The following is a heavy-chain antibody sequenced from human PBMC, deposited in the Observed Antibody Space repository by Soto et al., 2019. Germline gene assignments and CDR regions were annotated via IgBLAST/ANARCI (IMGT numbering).Heavy chain of an antibody. Sequence: EVQLVESGGGLVQPGGSLRLSCVASGFTFTTYWMTWVRQAPGKGLEWVANIKQDGSEKYYVDSVKGRFTISRDNAWNSLYLQMNSLRAEDTAVYYCATGSVYNVLDYWGQGPLVTVSS. D-gene: IGHD3-10*01. CDR2: IKQDGSEK. CDR1: GFTFTTYW. J-gene: IGHJ4*02. V-gene: IGHV3-7*03. CDR3: ATGSVYNVLDY.